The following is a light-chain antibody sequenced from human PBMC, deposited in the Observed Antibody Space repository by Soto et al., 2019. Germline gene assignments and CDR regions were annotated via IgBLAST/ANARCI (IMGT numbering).Light chain of an antibody. CDR2: SAS. J-gene: IGKJ2*01. CDR3: QQYNNYSDT. V-gene: IGKV1-5*03. CDR1: QNINNY. Sequence: DIQMTQSPSTLSASVGDTVTITCRASQNINNYLAWYLQQPGKAPKLLIYSASTLESGVPLRFSGSGSGTEFPHTMYILQPDDFATYFGQQYNNYSDTFGQGTKLEI.